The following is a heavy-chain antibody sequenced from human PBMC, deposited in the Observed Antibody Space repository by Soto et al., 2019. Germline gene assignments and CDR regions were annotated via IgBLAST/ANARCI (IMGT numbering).Heavy chain of an antibody. D-gene: IGHD6-19*01. CDR2: ISYDGSNE. V-gene: IGHV3-30*18. CDR1: GFSFSNYA. CDR3: AKVYSSGWYEVYDAFDI. J-gene: IGHJ3*02. Sequence: QVQLVESGGGVVQPGRSLRLSCAASGFSFSNYAMHWVRQAPGKGLEWVALISYDGSNEYYADSVKGRFTVSRDNSKNTLFLQVNSLRAEDTPVYYCAKVYSSGWYEVYDAFDIWGQGTMVTVSS.